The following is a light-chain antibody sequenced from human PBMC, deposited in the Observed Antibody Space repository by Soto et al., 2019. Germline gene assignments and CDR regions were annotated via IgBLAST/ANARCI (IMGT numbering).Light chain of an antibody. V-gene: IGLV2-23*01. Sequence: QSALTQPASVSGSPGQSITISCTGTSSDVGSYNLVSWYQQHPGKAPKLMIYEGSKRPSGVSNRFSGSKSGNTASLTISGLQAEDVADYYCCSYAGSSTVLFGGGTNLTVL. CDR2: EGS. CDR1: SSDVGSYNL. J-gene: IGLJ2*01. CDR3: CSYAGSSTVL.